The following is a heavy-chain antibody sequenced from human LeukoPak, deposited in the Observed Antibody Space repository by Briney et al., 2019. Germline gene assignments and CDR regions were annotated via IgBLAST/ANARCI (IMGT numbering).Heavy chain of an antibody. D-gene: IGHD6-19*01. Sequence: ASVKVSCKPSGYTFTSYDIHWVRQATGHGLERMGQMNPKSAQTGHAQKFQGRVTMTRDTSRNTAYMELSSLTSDDTAMYYCTRGPALHTKWVGGRWFDPWGQGTLVTVSS. CDR2: MNPKSAQT. CDR1: GYTFTSYD. V-gene: IGHV1-8*01. J-gene: IGHJ5*02. CDR3: TRGPALHTKWVGGRWFDP.